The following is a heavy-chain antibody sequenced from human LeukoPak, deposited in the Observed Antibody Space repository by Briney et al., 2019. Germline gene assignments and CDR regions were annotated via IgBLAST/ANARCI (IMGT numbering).Heavy chain of an antibody. CDR2: IYYSGST. D-gene: IGHD3-3*01. CDR3: ARHKSEYDFWSGGDAFDI. V-gene: IGHV4-39*01. CDR1: GGSISSSSYY. J-gene: IGHJ3*02. Sequence: SETLSLTCTVSGGSISSSSYYWGWIRQPPGKGLEWIGSIYYSGSTYYNPSLKSRVTISVDTSKNQFSLKLSSVTAADTAVYYCARHKSEYDFWSGGDAFDIWGQGTMVTVSS.